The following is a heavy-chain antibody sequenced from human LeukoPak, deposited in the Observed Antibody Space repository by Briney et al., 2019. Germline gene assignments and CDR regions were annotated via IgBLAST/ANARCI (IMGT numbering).Heavy chain of an antibody. CDR1: GGSFSGYY. V-gene: IGHV4-34*01. Sequence: SETLSLTCAVYGGSFSGYYWSWIRQPPGKGLEWIGEINHSGSANYNPSLKSRVTISVDTSKNQFSLKLSSVTAADTAAYYCATSGGFNSPRHYWGQGTLVTVSS. D-gene: IGHD3-16*01. CDR2: INHSGSA. J-gene: IGHJ4*02. CDR3: ATSGGFNSPRHY.